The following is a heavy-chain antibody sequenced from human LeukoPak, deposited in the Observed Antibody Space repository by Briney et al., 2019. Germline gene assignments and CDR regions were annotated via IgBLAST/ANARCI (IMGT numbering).Heavy chain of an antibody. J-gene: IGHJ6*02. Sequence: GGSLRLSCAASGFTFSSYGMHWVRQAPGKGLGWVAVIWYDGSNKYYADSVKGRFTISRDNSKNTLYLQMNSLRAEDTAVYYCARDQGYYDSSGYYYAGDYYYGMDVWGQGTTVTVSS. CDR2: IWYDGSNK. V-gene: IGHV3-33*01. D-gene: IGHD3-22*01. CDR1: GFTFSSYG. CDR3: ARDQGYYDSSGYYYAGDYYYGMDV.